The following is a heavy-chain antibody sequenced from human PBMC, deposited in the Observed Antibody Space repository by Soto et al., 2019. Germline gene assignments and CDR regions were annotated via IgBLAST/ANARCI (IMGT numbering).Heavy chain of an antibody. CDR1: GFTFSDYY. CDR3: ARASRDSSSWPPEYFQH. D-gene: IGHD6-13*01. Sequence: QVQVVESGGGLVKPGGSLRLSCAASGFTFSDYYMSWIRQVPGKGLEWVSYISTSCTSINYADSVKGRFTISMDNDKNSLYLQMNSLRDEDTAVYYCARASRDSSSWPPEYFQHWGQGTLVTVSS. J-gene: IGHJ1*01. V-gene: IGHV3-11*01. CDR2: ISTSCTSI.